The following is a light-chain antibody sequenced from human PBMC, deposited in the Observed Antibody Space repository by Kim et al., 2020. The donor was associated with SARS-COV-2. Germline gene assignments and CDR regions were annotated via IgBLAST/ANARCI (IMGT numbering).Light chain of an antibody. V-gene: IGLV3-1*01. J-gene: IGLJ2*01. CDR2: QDS. CDR1: KLGDKY. Sequence: VSPRQTASITYSGDKLGDKYACWYQQKPGQSPVLVIYQDSKRPSGIPERFSGSNSGNTATLTISGTQAMDEADYYCQAWDSSTGVVFGGGTQLTVL. CDR3: QAWDSSTGVV.